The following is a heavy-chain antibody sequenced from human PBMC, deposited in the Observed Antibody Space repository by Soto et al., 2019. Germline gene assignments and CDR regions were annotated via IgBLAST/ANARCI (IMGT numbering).Heavy chain of an antibody. CDR3: ARGNYYDTGVYYRPYFHH. D-gene: IGHD3-22*01. CDR2: IYYTGSP. J-gene: IGHJ1*01. CDR1: GGSVSSRTYY. Sequence: SETLSLTCTVSGGSVSSRTYYWSWIRQPPDKRLQWIGYIYYTGSPNYPPSLPSRVTIAIETSKNEISLRLSAVTAADAAVYYCARGNYYDTGVYYRPYFHHWGQGTLVTVSS. V-gene: IGHV4-61*01.